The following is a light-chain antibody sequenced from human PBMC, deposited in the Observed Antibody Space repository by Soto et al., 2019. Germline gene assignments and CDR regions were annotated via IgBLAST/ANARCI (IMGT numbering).Light chain of an antibody. CDR3: MQRTHVTIT. V-gene: IGKV2D-29*01. Sequence: DVVLTQAPRSLSVTPGQPASMSCKSSQRLLYGDGKTYLYWYLQRPGQPPHLLIYDAFNRFSGVPDRVSGSWSRTDFTLKISRVEAEDVGVYYSMQRTHVTITFGQGTRLEMK. CDR1: QRLLYGDGKTY. J-gene: IGKJ5*01. CDR2: DAF.